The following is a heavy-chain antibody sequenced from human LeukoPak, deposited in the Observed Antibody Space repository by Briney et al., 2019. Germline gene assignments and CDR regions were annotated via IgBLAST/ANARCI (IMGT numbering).Heavy chain of an antibody. CDR3: ARDQYCSSTSCPSYYYYGMDV. J-gene: IGHJ6*04. Sequence: SQTLSLTCTVSGGSISSGGYYWSWIRQHPGKGLEWIGYIYYSGSTYYNPSLKSRVTISVDTSKNQFSLKLSSVTAADTTVYYCARDQYCSSTSCPSYYYYGMDVWGKGTTVTVSS. D-gene: IGHD2-2*01. CDR2: IYYSGST. CDR1: GGSISSGGYY. V-gene: IGHV4-31*03.